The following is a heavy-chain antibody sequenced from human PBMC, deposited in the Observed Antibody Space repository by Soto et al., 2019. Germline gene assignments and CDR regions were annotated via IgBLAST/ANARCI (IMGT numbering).Heavy chain of an antibody. CDR3: AKDLGDLPSDPFDY. J-gene: IGHJ4*02. D-gene: IGHD3-10*01. CDR2: VSASGYST. Sequence: PGGSLRLSCAASGFTFSNYAMSWVRQAPGKGLEWVSGVSASGYSTNYADSVKGRFTISRDNSKNTLYVQMNSLRAEDTAVYYSAKDLGDLPSDPFDYWGQGTLVTVSS. V-gene: IGHV3-23*01. CDR1: GFTFSNYA.